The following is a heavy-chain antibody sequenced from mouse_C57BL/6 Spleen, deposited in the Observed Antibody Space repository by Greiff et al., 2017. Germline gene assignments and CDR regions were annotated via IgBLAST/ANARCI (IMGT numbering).Heavy chain of an antibody. J-gene: IGHJ3*01. CDR2: ISSGSSTI. V-gene: IGHV5-17*01. Sequence: EVKLVESGGGLVKPGGSLKLSCAASGFTFSDYGMHWVRQAPEKGLEWVAYISSGSSTIYYADTVKGRFTISRDNAKNTLFLQMTRLRSEDTAMYYCASVYDGYYGGFAYWGQGTLVTVSA. CDR1: GFTFSDYG. D-gene: IGHD2-3*01. CDR3: ASVYDGYYGGFAY.